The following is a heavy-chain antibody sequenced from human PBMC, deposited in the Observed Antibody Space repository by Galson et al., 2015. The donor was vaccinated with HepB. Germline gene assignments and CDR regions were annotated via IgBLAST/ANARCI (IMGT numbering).Heavy chain of an antibody. Sequence: SLRLSCAASGFSFSDSYMSWIRQAPGKGLEWVSFISSSGSYTNYADSMKGRFTISRDDAKKTLYLQVNSLRAEDTAVYYCARGYNSGLDYWGQGTLVTVSS. J-gene: IGHJ4*02. V-gene: IGHV3-11*06. CDR3: ARGYNSGLDY. CDR2: ISSSGSYT. CDR1: GFSFSDSY. D-gene: IGHD5-12*01.